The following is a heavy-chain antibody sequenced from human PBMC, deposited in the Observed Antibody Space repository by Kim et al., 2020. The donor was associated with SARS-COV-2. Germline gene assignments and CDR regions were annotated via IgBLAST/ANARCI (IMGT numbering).Heavy chain of an antibody. Sequence: SETLSLTCSVSGDSVTNSNYYWSWIRQPPGEGLEWIGYIYYSGTTNYNPSLNSRVTISLDTSKNHCSLQLTSLTAADTAMYYCARVDYLGWFDSWGRGT. CDR2: IYYSGTT. J-gene: IGHJ5*01. V-gene: IGHV4-61*03. D-gene: IGHD4-17*01. CDR1: GDSVTNSNYY. CDR3: ARVDYLGWFDS.